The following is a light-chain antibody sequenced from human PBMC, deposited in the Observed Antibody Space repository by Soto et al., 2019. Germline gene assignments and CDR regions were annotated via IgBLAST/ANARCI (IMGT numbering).Light chain of an antibody. V-gene: IGKV1-5*03. J-gene: IGKJ1*01. CDR3: QQYNSYWT. Sequence: IQMTQSPSTLSASVGDRVTITCRASQSISSSLAWYQQKPGKAPKLLIYKASSLESGVPSRFSGSGSRTELTLTISSRQPDDFATYYCQQYNSYWTFGQGTKVDIK. CDR1: QSISSS. CDR2: KAS.